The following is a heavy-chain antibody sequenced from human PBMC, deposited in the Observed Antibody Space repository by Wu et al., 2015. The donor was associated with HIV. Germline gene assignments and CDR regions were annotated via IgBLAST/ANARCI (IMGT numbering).Heavy chain of an antibody. CDR3: ARDGYHCSGGSCYFDY. CDR2: IIPIFGTA. CDR1: GGTFSSYA. D-gene: IGHD2-15*01. Sequence: QVQLVQSGAEVKKPGSSVKVSCKASGGTFSSYAISWVRQAPGQGLEWMGGIIPIFGTANYAQKFQGRVTITADESTSTAYMELSSLRSEDTAVYYCARDGYHCSGGSCYFDYVGPGNPGHRLL. V-gene: IGHV1-69*12. J-gene: IGHJ4*02.